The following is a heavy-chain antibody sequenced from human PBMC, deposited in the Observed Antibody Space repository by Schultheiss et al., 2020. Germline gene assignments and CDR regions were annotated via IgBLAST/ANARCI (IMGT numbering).Heavy chain of an antibody. CDR2: ISGSGGST. CDR3: ARGGRLPTVDFDI. V-gene: IGHV3-23*01. Sequence: GGSLRLSCAASGFTFSDYYMNWVRQAPGKGLEWVSAISGSGGSTYYADSVKGRFTISRDNSKNTLYLKMNSLRAEDTAVYYCARGGRLPTVDFDIWGQGTMVTVSS. J-gene: IGHJ3*02. CDR1: GFTFSDYY. D-gene: IGHD4-17*01.